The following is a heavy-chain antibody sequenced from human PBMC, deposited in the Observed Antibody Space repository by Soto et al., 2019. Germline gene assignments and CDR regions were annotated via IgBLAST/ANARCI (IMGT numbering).Heavy chain of an antibody. CDR2: IIPIIGII. CDR3: AGDPDSHYNDSHASSDP. V-gene: IGHV1-69*04. D-gene: IGHD4-4*01. CDR1: GSTFSTYT. Sequence: SVKVACKASGSTFSTYTITWVRQAPGQGLEWMGRIIPIIGIINYAQKFQGRVTISADKFTGTAYMELTGLRSDDTAVYYCAGDPDSHYNDSHASSDPWGQGTLVTVSS. J-gene: IGHJ5*02.